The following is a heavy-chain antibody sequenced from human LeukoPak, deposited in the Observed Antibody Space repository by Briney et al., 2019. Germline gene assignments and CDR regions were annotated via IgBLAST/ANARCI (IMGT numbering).Heavy chain of an antibody. CDR1: GGSISSYY. CDR3: AGHKLPECWFDP. CDR2: IYTSGST. J-gene: IGHJ5*02. D-gene: IGHD1-14*01. Sequence: SETLSLTCTVSGGSISSYYWSWIRQPPGKGLEWIGYIYTSGSTNYNPSLKSRVTISVDTSKNQFSLKLSSVTAADTAVYYCAGHKLPECWFDPWGQGTLVTVSS. V-gene: IGHV4-4*09.